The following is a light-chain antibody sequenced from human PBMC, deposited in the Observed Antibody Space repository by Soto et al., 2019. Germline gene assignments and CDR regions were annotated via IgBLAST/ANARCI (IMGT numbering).Light chain of an antibody. V-gene: IGKV1-9*01. CDR3: QQLNSYPLT. CDR2: AAS. CDR1: QGISSY. J-gene: IGKJ4*01. Sequence: IQLTQSPSSLSASVGDRVTITCRASQGISSYLAWYQQKPGKAPKLLIYAASTLQSGVPSRFSGSGSGTDFTLPISSRQPEDFATYYCQQLNSYPLTFGGGTKVDIK.